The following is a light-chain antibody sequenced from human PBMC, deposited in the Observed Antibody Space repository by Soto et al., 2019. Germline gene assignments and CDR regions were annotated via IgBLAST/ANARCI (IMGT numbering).Light chain of an antibody. J-gene: IGLJ1*01. CDR3: ATWDDILNGYV. Sequence: VLTQPPSASGTPGQRITISCSGAGSNIGSNAVTWYQQLPRTAPRLLIYTNNQRPSGVPDRFSGSRSGTSASLAISGLQSGDEADYYCATWDDILNGYVFGTGTKVTVL. V-gene: IGLV1-44*01. CDR1: GSNIGSNA. CDR2: TNN.